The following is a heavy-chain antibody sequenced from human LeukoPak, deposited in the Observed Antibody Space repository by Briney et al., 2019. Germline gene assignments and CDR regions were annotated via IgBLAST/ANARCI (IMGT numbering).Heavy chain of an antibody. CDR2: INHSGST. CDR3: ARGYSSGWYPYYYYYYYMDV. J-gene: IGHJ6*03. V-gene: IGHV4-34*01. D-gene: IGHD6-19*01. Sequence: SETLSLTCTVSGGSISSYYWSWIRQPPGKWLEWIGEINHSGSTNYNPSLKSRVTISVDTSKNQFSLKLSSVTAADTAVYYCARGYSSGWYPYYYYYYYMDVWGKGTTVTVSS. CDR1: GGSISSYY.